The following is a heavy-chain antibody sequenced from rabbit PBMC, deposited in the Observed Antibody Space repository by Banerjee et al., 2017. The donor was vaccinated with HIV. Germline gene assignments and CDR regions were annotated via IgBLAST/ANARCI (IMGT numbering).Heavy chain of an antibody. V-gene: IGHV1S45*01. CDR3: ARGGAGGSDYYYFNL. J-gene: IGHJ4*01. CDR1: GFSFSSSYW. Sequence: EESGGGLVQPEGSLTLTCTASGFSFSSSYWICWVRQAPGKGLEGIGCIVTGSSGSTYYASWAKGRFTISKTSSTTVTLQMTSLTAADTATYFCARGGAGGSDYYYFNLWGQGTLVTVS. D-gene: IGHD8-1*01. CDR2: IVTGSSGST.